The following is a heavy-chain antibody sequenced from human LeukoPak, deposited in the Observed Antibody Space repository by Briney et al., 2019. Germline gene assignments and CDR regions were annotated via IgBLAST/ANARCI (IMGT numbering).Heavy chain of an antibody. Sequence: GGSLGLSCAVSGFXVSSYVMHWVRQVPGEGLMWVSRINHDGSDISYADSVKGRFTISRDNAKNSLYLQMNSLRAEDTAVYYCARDHGTVLRYFDWLAVYYGMDVWGQGTTVTVSS. CDR2: INHDGSDI. CDR3: ARDHGTVLRYFDWLAVYYGMDV. J-gene: IGHJ6*02. D-gene: IGHD3-9*01. V-gene: IGHV3-74*01. CDR1: GFXVSSYV.